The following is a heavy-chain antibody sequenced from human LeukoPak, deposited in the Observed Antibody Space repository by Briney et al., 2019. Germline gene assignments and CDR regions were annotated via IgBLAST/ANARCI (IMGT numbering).Heavy chain of an antibody. Sequence: GGSLRLSCAASGFTFSDYYMSWIRQAPGKGLEWVSYISSSGSTIYYADSVKGRFTISRDNAKNSLYLQMNSLRAGDTAVYYCARVRWGGYYYYGMDVWGQGTTVTVSS. J-gene: IGHJ6*02. D-gene: IGHD3-10*01. CDR1: GFTFSDYY. CDR3: ARVRWGGYYYYGMDV. V-gene: IGHV3-11*01. CDR2: ISSSGSTI.